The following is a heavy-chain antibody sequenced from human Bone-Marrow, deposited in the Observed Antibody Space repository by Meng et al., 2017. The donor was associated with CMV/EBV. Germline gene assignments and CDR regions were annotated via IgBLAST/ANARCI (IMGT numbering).Heavy chain of an antibody. D-gene: IGHD1-1*01. V-gene: IGHV4-61*02. J-gene: IGHJ4*02. Sequence: QVPLQESGPGLGKPSQILSPTCTVSGGSISSGSYYWNWIRQPAGKGLEWIGRTHTSGNTNYNPSLKSRVTISVDTSKNQLSLKVTSVTAADTAVYYCARGDRVELEPFDYWGRGILVTVSS. CDR3: ARGDRVELEPFDY. CDR1: GGSISSGSYY. CDR2: THTSGNT.